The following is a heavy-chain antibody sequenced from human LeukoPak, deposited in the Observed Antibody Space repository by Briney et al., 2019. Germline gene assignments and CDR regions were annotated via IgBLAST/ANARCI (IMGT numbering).Heavy chain of an antibody. CDR3: AKGSTYYYGSSAWFDY. D-gene: IGHD3-22*01. V-gene: IGHV3-9*03. Sequence: GRSLRLSCAVSGFTFDDYAMHWVRQAPGKGLEWVSGISWNSGSIGYADSVKGRFTISRDNAKNSLYLQMNRLRAEDMALYYCAKGSTYYYGSSAWFDYWGQGTLVTVSS. CDR2: ISWNSGSI. CDR1: GFTFDDYA. J-gene: IGHJ4*02.